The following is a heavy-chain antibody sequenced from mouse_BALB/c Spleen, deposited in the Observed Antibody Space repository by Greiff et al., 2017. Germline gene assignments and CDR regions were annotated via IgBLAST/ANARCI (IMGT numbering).Heavy chain of an antibody. V-gene: IGHV1-14*01. D-gene: IGHD2-1*01. CDR1: GYTFTSYV. CDR2: INPYNDGT. Sequence: EVQLQESGPELVKPGASVKMSCKASGYTFTSYVMHWVKQKPGQGLEWIGYINPYNDGTKYNEKFKGKATLTSDKSSSTAYMELSSLTSEDSAVYYCAREGAYGNYYFDYWGQGTTLTVSS. CDR3: AREGAYGNYYFDY. J-gene: IGHJ2*01.